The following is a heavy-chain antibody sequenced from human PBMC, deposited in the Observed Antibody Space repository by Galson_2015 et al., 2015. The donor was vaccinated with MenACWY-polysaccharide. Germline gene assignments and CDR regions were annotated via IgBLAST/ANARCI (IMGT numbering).Heavy chain of an antibody. V-gene: IGHV1-3*01. CDR2: INAGNGNT. Sequence: SVKVSCKASGYTFTSYAMHWVRQAPGQRLEWMGWINAGNGNTKYSQKFQGRVTITRDTSASTAYMELSSLRSEDTAVYYCARDSVLLWFGEARNWFDPWGQGTLVTVSS. D-gene: IGHD3-10*01. J-gene: IGHJ5*02. CDR1: GYTFTSYA. CDR3: ARDSVLLWFGEARNWFDP.